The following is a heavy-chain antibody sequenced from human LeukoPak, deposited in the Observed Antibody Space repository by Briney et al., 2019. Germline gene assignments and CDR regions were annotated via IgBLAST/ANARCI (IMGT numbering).Heavy chain of an antibody. V-gene: IGHV3-43D*04. D-gene: IGHD2-2*02. CDR2: ISWDGIST. CDR1: GFTFDEYA. Sequence: PGGSLRLSCVASGFTFDEYAMQWVRQAPGKGLEWVSLISWDGISTYYADSVKGRFTISRDNSKNSLYLQLNSLKTEDTALYYCANHRSGTDCYTNWGQGTLVTVSS. CDR3: ANHRSGTDCYTN. J-gene: IGHJ4*02.